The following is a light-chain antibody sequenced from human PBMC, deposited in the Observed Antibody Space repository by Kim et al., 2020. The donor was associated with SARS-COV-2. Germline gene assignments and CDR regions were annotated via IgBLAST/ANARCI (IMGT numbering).Light chain of an antibody. CDR3: QAWDSSTVV. CDR2: QDS. V-gene: IGLV3-1*01. CDR1: KLGDKY. Sequence: SASPGHTATITCSGDKLGDKYVCWYQQKPGQAPVLVIYQDSKRPSGIPERFSGSNSGNTATLTISGTQAMDEADYYCQAWDSSTVVFGGGTKLTVL. J-gene: IGLJ2*01.